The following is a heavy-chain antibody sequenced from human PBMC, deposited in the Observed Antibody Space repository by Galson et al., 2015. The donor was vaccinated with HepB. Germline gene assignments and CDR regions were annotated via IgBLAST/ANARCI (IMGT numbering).Heavy chain of an antibody. J-gene: IGHJ1*01. CDR2: ISYDGSNK. Sequence: SLRLSCAASGFTFSSYGMHWVRQAPGKGLEWVAVISYDGSNKYYADSVKGRFTISRDNSKNTLYLQMNSLRAEDTAVYYCAKDPGYSSSWPREYFQHWGQGTLVTVSS. CDR1: GFTFSSYG. D-gene: IGHD6-13*01. V-gene: IGHV3-30*18. CDR3: AKDPGYSSSWPREYFQH.